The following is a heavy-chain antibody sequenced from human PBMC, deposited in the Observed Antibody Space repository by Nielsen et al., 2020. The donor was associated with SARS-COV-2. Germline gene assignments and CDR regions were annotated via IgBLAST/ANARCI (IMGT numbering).Heavy chain of an antibody. J-gene: IGHJ4*02. D-gene: IGHD5-12*01. V-gene: IGHV3-7*01. CDR2: IKQDGSEK. Sequence: GESLKISCAASGFTFSSYWMSWVRQAPGKGLEWVANIKQDGSEKYYVDSVKGRFTISRDNAKNSLYLQMNSLRAEDTAVYYCARDILDIVATLGDYWGQGTLVTVSS. CDR3: ARDILDIVATLGDY. CDR1: GFTFSSYW.